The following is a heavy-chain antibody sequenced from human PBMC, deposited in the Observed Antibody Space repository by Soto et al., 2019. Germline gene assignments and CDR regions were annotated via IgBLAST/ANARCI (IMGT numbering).Heavy chain of an antibody. Sequence: QVQLQQWGAGLLKPSETLSLTCAVYGGSFSGYYWSWIRQPPGKGLEWIGEINHSGSTNYNPSLKRRVTISVDTSKNQFSLKLSSVTAADTAVYYCARYRYSSGWYPEYWGQGTLVTVSS. V-gene: IGHV4-34*01. CDR3: ARYRYSSGWYPEY. D-gene: IGHD6-19*01. CDR1: GGSFSGYY. J-gene: IGHJ4*02. CDR2: INHSGST.